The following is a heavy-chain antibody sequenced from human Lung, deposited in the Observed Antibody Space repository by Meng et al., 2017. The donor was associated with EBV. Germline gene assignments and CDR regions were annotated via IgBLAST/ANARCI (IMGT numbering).Heavy chain of an antibody. J-gene: IGHJ4*02. V-gene: IGHV1-18*01. CDR1: GYTFTNYG. D-gene: IGHD1-26*01. CDR2: ISAYNGNT. CDR3: ARVEVGITSGDY. Sequence: QAQLGQSGGEVKQPAASVKVSCKASGYTFTNYGITWVRQAPGQGLEWMGWISAYNGNTNYAQTLQGRVTMTTDTSTSTAYMELGSLRSDDTAVYYCARVEVGITSGDYWGQGTLVTVSS.